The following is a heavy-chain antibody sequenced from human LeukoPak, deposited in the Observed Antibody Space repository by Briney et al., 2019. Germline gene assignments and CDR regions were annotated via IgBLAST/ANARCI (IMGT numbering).Heavy chain of an antibody. CDR1: GGSISSSNW. D-gene: IGHD6-13*01. J-gene: IGHJ4*02. V-gene: IGHV4-4*02. CDR3: ARSARAGYSSSQHFDY. CDR2: IYHSGST. Sequence: SGTLSLTCAVSGGSISSSNWWSWVRQPPGKGLEWIGEIYHSGSTNYNPSLKSRVTISVDKSKNQFSLKLSSVTAADTAVYYCARSARAGYSSSQHFDYWGQGTLVTVSS.